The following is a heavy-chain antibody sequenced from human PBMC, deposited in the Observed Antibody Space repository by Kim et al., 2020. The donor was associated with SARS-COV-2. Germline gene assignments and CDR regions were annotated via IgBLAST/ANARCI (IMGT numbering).Heavy chain of an antibody. Sequence: GGSLRLSCAASGFAVSGSYMSWVRQAPGKGLEWVSTIYTDGTTYYGDSVKGRFTISKDNSRNTLYLQMNSLRDDDTAVYYCARCDDLIGLRSGWAWGQGSRVTVSS. J-gene: IGHJ5*02. CDR3: ARCDDLIGLRSGWA. CDR2: IYTDGTT. D-gene: IGHD4-17*01. V-gene: IGHV3-53*01. CDR1: GFAVSGSY.